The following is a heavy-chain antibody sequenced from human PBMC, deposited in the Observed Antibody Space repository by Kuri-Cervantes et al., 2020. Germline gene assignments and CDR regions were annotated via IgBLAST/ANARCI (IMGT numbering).Heavy chain of an antibody. CDR2: INHSGST. Sequence: SETLSLTCTVSGYSISSGYYWGWIRQPPGKGLEWIGSINHSGSTNYNPSLKSRVTISVDTSKNQFSLKLSSVTAADTAVYYCARRRITMIVVVITSGFDYWGQGTLVTVSS. CDR1: GYSISSGYY. CDR3: ARRRITMIVVVITSGFDY. J-gene: IGHJ4*02. D-gene: IGHD3-22*01. V-gene: IGHV4-38-2*02.